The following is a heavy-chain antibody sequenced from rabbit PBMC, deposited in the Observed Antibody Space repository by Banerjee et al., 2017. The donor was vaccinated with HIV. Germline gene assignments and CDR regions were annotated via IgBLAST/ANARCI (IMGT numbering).Heavy chain of an antibody. V-gene: IGHV1S40*01. CDR1: GFSFGQD. D-gene: IGHD4-1*01. CDR3: ARDLAGVIGWNFKL. Sequence: QSLEESGGDLVKPGASLTLTCTASGFSFGQDMCWVRQAPGKGLEWIACIYTGHGGTYYASWARGRFTISKTSSTTVTLQMTSLTAADTATYFCARDLAGVIGWNFKLWGQGTLVTVS. CDR2: IYTGHGGT. J-gene: IGHJ4*01.